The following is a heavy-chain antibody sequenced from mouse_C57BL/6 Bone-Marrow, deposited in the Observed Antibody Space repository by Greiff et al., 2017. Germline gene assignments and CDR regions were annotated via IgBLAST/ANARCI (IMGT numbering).Heavy chain of an antibody. Sequence: VQLQPSGAELVRPGTSVKVSCKASGSAFTNYLIEWVKQRPGQGLEWIGVINPGSGGTNYHEKFQGKATLTADKSSRTAYLPLSRLTSEDAAGDFCARSKNGDSWFAYWGQGTLVTVSA. CDR3: ARSKNGDSWFAY. CDR1: GSAFTNYL. D-gene: IGHD4-1*01. V-gene: IGHV1-54*01. CDR2: INPGSGGT. J-gene: IGHJ3*01.